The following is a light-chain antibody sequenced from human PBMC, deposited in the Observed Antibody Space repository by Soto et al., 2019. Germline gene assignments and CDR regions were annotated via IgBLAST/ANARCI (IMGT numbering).Light chain of an antibody. J-gene: IGKJ5*01. CDR1: QSVSSY. Sequence: DIVLTQSPVTLSLSPGDRATLSCWASQSVSSYLAWYHQKPGQAPRLLIYDASKRATGIPDRFSGSGSETDFTLTISSLEPEDLGVYYCLHRMNWPLPFGQGTRLAIK. CDR2: DAS. V-gene: IGKV3-11*01. CDR3: LHRMNWPLP.